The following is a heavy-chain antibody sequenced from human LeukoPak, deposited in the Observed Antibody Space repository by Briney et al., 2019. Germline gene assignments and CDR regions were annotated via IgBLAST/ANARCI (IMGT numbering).Heavy chain of an antibody. CDR3: ARSSTSSDALDI. CDR2: MNPNSGNT. CDR1: GYTFTSYD. V-gene: IGHV1-8*01. Sequence: ASVKVSCKASGYTFTSYDINWVRQATGQGLEWMGWMNPNSGNTGYAQKFQGRVTMTRNTSISTAYMELSSLRSEDTAVYYCARSSTSSDALDIWGQGTMVTVSS. D-gene: IGHD2-2*01. J-gene: IGHJ3*02.